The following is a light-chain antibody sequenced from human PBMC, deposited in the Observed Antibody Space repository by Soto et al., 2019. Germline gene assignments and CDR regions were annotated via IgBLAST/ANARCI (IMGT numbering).Light chain of an antibody. V-gene: IGLV2-14*01. J-gene: IGLJ3*02. CDR3: SSYSGTSHWV. CDR1: SSDIGAYDY. CDR2: KVT. Sequence: QSALTQPASVSGSPGQSITISCTGTSSDIGAYDYVSWYQQHPGKAPKLMIYKVTSRPSGVSIRFSGSKSGRAASLTISGLQAEDEADYYCSSYSGTSHWVFCGGTKLTVL.